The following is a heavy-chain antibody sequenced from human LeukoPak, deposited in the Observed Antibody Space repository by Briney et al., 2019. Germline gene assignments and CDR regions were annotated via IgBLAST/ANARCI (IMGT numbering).Heavy chain of an antibody. Sequence: GGSLSLSCAASGFTFSHYYMSWIRQAPGKGLEWLSYISSSSTSTEYADSVKGRFTISRDNAKNSMYLQMNSLRAEDTAVYYCAGAGFDYWGQGTLVTVSS. J-gene: IGHJ4*02. CDR3: AGAGFDY. CDR2: ISSSSTST. V-gene: IGHV3-11*06. CDR1: GFTFSHYY.